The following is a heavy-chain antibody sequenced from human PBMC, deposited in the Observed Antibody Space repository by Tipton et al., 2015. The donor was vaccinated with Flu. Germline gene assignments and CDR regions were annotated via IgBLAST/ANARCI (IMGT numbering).Heavy chain of an antibody. Sequence: SLTCSVSGDSLDSRYYWGWIRQPPGQGLEWIGNIHRSGTTYRNPSLKSRVIMSVETSKNQFSLKLSSVTAADTAVYYCARGARDSSGYYPYYFDYWGQGTLVTVSS. V-gene: IGHV4-38-2*02. J-gene: IGHJ4*02. CDR1: GDSLDSRYY. D-gene: IGHD3-22*01. CDR3: ARGARDSSGYYPYYFDY. CDR2: IHRSGTT.